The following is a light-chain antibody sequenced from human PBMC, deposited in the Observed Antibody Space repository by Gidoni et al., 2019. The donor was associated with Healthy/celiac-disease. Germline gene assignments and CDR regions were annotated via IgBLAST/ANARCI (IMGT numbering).Light chain of an antibody. CDR1: SSDVGGYNR. V-gene: IGLV2-18*02. CDR3: SSYTSSSTVV. Sequence: QSALTQPPSVSGSPGQSVTISCTGTSSDVGGYNRVSWYQQPTGTAPKLMIYEVSNRPSGVPDRFSGSKSGNTASLTISGLQAEDEADYYCSSYTSSSTVVFGGGTKLTVL. CDR2: EVS. J-gene: IGLJ2*01.